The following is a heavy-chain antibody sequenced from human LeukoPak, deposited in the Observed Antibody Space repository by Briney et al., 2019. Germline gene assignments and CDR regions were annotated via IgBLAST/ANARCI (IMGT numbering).Heavy chain of an antibody. CDR2: ISGSGGTT. J-gene: IGHJ4*02. D-gene: IGHD3-3*01. CDR3: AKEYDFWSGSHYSY. V-gene: IGHV3-23*01. Sequence: GGSLRLSCAASGFTFSNAWMSWVRQAPGKGLEWVSAISGSGGTTHYADSVKGRFTISRDNSKNTLYLQMNSLRAEDTALYYCAKEYDFWSGSHYSYWGQGTLVTVSS. CDR1: GFTFSNAW.